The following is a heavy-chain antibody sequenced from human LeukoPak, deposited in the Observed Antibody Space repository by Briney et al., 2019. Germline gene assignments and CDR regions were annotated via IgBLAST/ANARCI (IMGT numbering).Heavy chain of an antibody. CDR1: GFTVSSNY. CDR3: AASSGSYYRYFDY. V-gene: IGHV3-66*01. J-gene: IGHJ4*02. D-gene: IGHD3-10*01. Sequence: GGSLRLSCAASGFTVSSNYMTWVRQAPGKGLEWVSVIYSVGSTDYADSAKGRFTISRDNSKKTLYLQMNSLRGEDTAVYFCAASSGSYYRYFDYWGQGTLVTVSS. CDR2: IYSVGST.